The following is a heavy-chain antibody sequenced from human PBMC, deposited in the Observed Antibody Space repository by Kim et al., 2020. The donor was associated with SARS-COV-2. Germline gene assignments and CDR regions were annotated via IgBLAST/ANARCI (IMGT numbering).Heavy chain of an antibody. CDR1: GGSISSSSYY. CDR3: ARHDEGGKGVVPAATPYGWFDP. V-gene: IGHV4-39*01. Sequence: SETLSLTCTVSGGSISSSSYYWGWIRQPPGKGLEWIGSIYYSGSTYYNPSLKSRVTISVDTSKNQFSLKLSSVTAADTAVYYCARHDEGGKGVVPAATPYGWFDPWGQGTLVTVSS. D-gene: IGHD2-2*01. CDR2: IYYSGST. J-gene: IGHJ5*02.